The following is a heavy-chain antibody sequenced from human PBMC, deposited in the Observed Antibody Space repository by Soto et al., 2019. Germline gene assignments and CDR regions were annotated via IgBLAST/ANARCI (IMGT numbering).Heavy chain of an antibody. CDR1: GYSFTSYW. V-gene: IGHV5-51*01. CDR2: IYPGDSDT. CDR3: ARTSAGGKFYYGMDV. J-gene: IGHJ6*02. Sequence: PGESLKISCKGSGYSFTSYWIGWVGQMPGKGLEWMGIIYPGDSDTRYSPSFQGQVTISADKSISTAYLQWSSLKASDTAMYYCARTSAGGKFYYGMDVWGQGTTVTVSS. D-gene: IGHD6-13*01.